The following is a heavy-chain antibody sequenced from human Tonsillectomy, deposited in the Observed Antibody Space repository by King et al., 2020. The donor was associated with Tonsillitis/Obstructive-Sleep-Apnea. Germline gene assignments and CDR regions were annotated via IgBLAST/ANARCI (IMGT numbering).Heavy chain of an antibody. V-gene: IGHV4-59*01. CDR2: IYYSGST. Sequence: VQLQESGPGLVKPSETLSLTCTVSGGSISSYYWSWIRQPPGKGLEWIGYIYYSGSTNYNPSLKSRVTISVDTSKNQFSLKRSSVTAADTAVYYCARGLLSYYDFWSGYYHNWFDPWGQGTLVTVSS. CDR1: GGSISSYY. D-gene: IGHD3-3*01. CDR3: ARGLLSYYDFWSGYYHNWFDP. J-gene: IGHJ5*02.